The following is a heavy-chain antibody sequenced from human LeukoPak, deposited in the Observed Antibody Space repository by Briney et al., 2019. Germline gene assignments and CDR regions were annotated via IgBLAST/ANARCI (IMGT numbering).Heavy chain of an antibody. CDR3: IQVAQPWRYASGGPNHWGSALEI. CDR2: ISWNSDTV. J-gene: IGHJ3*02. V-gene: IGHV3-9*03. D-gene: IGHD2-15*01. Sequence: GRSLRLSCAASGFTFDDYAMHWVRQAPGKGLELVSSISWNSDTVAYADSVKGRFIISRDNAENILYLQVNSLRTEDMALYYWIQVAQPWRYASGGPNHWGSALEIWGQGTMVTVSS. CDR1: GFTFDDYA.